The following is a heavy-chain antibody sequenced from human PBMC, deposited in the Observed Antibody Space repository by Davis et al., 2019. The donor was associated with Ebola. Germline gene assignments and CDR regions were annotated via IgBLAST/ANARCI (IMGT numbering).Heavy chain of an antibody. D-gene: IGHD3-10*01. J-gene: IGHJ4*02. CDR3: TRSWEY. V-gene: IGHV3-74*01. CDR1: GFTFNIYW. Sequence: GESLKISCAASGFTFNIYWMHWVRQAPGKGLEWVSRINNDGSSTSYADSVKGRFTISRDNAKNTLYLQMNTLRAEDTAVYYCTRSWEYWGQGTLVTVSS. CDR2: INNDGSST.